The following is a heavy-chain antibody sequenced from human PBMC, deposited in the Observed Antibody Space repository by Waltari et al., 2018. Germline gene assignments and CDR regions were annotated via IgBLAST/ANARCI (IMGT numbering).Heavy chain of an antibody. CDR1: GYTFTSYD. D-gene: IGHD3-10*01. CDR2: MNPNSGNT. J-gene: IGHJ4*02. V-gene: IGHV1-8*01. CDR3: ARGYPLSFYGSGTYYNVYDY. Sequence: QVQLVQSGAEVKKPGASVKVSCRASGYTFTSYDINWVRQATGQGLEWMGWMNPNSGNTDYAQKFQGRVTMTRNTSISTAYMELSSLRSEDTAVYYCARGYPLSFYGSGTYYNVYDYWGQGTLVIVSS.